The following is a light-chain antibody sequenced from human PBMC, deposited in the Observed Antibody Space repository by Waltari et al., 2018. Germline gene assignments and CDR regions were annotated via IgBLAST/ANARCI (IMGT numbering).Light chain of an antibody. CDR3: SSHTTTSTLV. V-gene: IGLV2-14*03. CDR1: SADFGIYNY. CDR2: DVT. J-gene: IGLJ2*01. Sequence: QSALTQPAAMSGSPGQPITLSCTGTSADFGIYNYVPWYQHHPGEAPKLIIFDVTKRPSGISDRFSGSKSGNTASLTISGLQTEDEGHYYCSSHTTTSTLVFGGGTKLTVL.